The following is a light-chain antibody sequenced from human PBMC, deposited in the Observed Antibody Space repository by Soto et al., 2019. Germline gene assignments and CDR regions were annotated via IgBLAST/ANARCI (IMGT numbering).Light chain of an antibody. J-gene: IGKJ4*01. Sequence: EIVMTQSPATLSVSPGERATLSCRASQSVSNKFAWYQQKPGQAPRLLISGASTRATGIPARFSGSGSGTEFTLTISSLQSEDFAIYYCQQYNNWPLTFGGGTKVDSK. CDR2: GAS. CDR3: QQYNNWPLT. V-gene: IGKV3-15*01. CDR1: QSVSNK.